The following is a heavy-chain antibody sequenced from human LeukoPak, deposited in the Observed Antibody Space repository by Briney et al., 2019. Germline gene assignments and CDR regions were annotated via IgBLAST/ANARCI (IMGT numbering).Heavy chain of an antibody. D-gene: IGHD3-22*01. CDR3: AGPLDSSGYADAFDI. V-gene: IGHV4-39*01. Sequence: KPSETLSLTCTVSGGSISSSSYYWGWIRQPPGKGLEWIGSIYYSGSTYYNPSLKSRVTISVDTSKNQFSLKLSSVTAADTAVYYCAGPLDSSGYADAFDIWGQGTMVTVSS. J-gene: IGHJ3*02. CDR2: IYYSGST. CDR1: GGSISSSSYY.